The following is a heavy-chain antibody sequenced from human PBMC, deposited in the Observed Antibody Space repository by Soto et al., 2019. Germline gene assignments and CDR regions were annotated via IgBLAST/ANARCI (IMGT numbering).Heavy chain of an antibody. CDR2: IIPIFGTA. V-gene: IGHV1-69*13. CDR1: GGTFSSYA. CDR3: AMEYSRSSLYGMDV. J-gene: IGHJ6*02. D-gene: IGHD6-6*01. Sequence: PVTVSCPSSGGTFSSYAISWVRQAPGQGLEWMGGIIPIFGTANYAQKFQGRVTITADESTSTAYMELSSLRSEDTAVYYCAMEYSRSSLYGMDVWCPEITVTVS.